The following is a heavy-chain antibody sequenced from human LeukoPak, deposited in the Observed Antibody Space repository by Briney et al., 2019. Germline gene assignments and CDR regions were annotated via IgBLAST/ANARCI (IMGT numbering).Heavy chain of an antibody. J-gene: IGHJ3*02. CDR1: GYTFTGYY. CDR2: INPNSGGT. CDR3: ARESGSTPHAFDI. D-gene: IGHD2-2*01. V-gene: IGHV1-2*02. Sequence: ASVKVSCKASGYTFTGYYMHWVRQAPGQGLEWMGWINPNSGGTNYAQKFQGRVTMTRDTSISTAYMELNRLRSDDTAVYYCARESGSTPHAFDIWGQGTMVTVSS.